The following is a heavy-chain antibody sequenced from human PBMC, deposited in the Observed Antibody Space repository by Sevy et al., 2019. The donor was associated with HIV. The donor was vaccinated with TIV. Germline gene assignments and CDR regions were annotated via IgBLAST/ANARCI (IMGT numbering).Heavy chain of an antibody. CDR3: ARTRDFWSGYYPYYYYGMDV. V-gene: IGHV1-69*13. Sequence: ASVKVSCKASGGTFSSYAISWVRQAPGQGLEWMGGIIPIFGTANYAQKFQGRVTITADESTSTAYMELSSLRSEDTAVYYCARTRDFWSGYYPYYYYGMDVWAKGPRSPSP. D-gene: IGHD3-3*01. CDR2: IIPIFGTA. J-gene: IGHJ6*02. CDR1: GGTFSSYA.